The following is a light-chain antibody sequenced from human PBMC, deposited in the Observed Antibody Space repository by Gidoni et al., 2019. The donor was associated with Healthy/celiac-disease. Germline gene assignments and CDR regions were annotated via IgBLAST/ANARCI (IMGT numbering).Light chain of an antibody. CDR2: GAS. CDR1: QSVSTSY. J-gene: IGKJ1*01. V-gene: IGKV3-20*01. CDR3: QQYGSSPWT. Sequence: ETVLTKSPGTLSLAPGERATLSCRASQSVSTSYLAWYQPKPGQAPMLRIYGASSRATGIPDSFSGSGSGTDFTLTISRLGPEDFAVYYCQQYGSSPWTFGQGTKVEIK.